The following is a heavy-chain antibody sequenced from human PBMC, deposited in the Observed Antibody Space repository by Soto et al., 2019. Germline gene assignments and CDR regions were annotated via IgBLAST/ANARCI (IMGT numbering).Heavy chain of an antibody. Sequence: GGSLRLSCAASGFTFSSYGMHWVRQAPGKGLEWVAVISYDGSSTSYADSVKGRFTISRDNAKNTLYLQMNSLRAEDTAVYYCAREGVDTAFYYYYYYGMDVWGQGTTVTVSS. CDR3: AREGVDTAFYYYYYYGMDV. CDR2: ISYDGSST. D-gene: IGHD5-18*01. CDR1: GFTFSSYG. V-gene: IGHV3-30*03. J-gene: IGHJ6*02.